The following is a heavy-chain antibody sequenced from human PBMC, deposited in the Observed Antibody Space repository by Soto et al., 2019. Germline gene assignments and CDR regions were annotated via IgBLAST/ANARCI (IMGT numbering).Heavy chain of an antibody. CDR3: AHRTKGVVVITGGFDY. V-gene: IGHV2-5*01. J-gene: IGHJ4*02. CDR2: IYWNDDK. CDR1: GFSLSTSGVG. D-gene: IGHD3-22*01. Sequence: SGPTLVNPTQTLTLTCTFSGFSLSTSGVGVGWIRQPPGKALEWLALIYWNDDKRYSQSLKSRLTITKDTSKNQVVLTMTNMDPVDTATYYCAHRTKGVVVITGGFDYWGQGTLVTVSS.